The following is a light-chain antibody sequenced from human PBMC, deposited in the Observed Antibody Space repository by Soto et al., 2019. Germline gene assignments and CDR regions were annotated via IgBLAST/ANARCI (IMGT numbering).Light chain of an antibody. CDR3: QQFIAYPRT. CDR2: DAS. V-gene: IGKV1-13*02. J-gene: IGKJ1*01. Sequence: AIQLTQSPSSLSASLGDTVIITCRASQDITSDLAWYQQRPEKAPVLLIYDASRLESGVPPRFSGGGSGTEFSLTISSLQPEDFATYFCQQFIAYPRTFGQGTKVDIK. CDR1: QDITSD.